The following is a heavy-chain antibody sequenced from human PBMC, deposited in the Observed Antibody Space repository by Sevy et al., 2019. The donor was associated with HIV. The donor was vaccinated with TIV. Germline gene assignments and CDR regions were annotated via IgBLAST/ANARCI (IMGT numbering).Heavy chain of an antibody. D-gene: IGHD6-13*01. J-gene: IGHJ6*01. CDR1: GFTFSNAW. CDR3: TTDLGGYSIILPFYFYGMDV. Sequence: GGSLRLSCAASGFTFSNAWMSWVRQAPGKGLEWVGRIKSKTDGGTTDYAAPVKGRFTISRDDSKNTLYLRMNSLKTEDTAVYYCTTDLGGYSIILPFYFYGMDVWGQGTTVTVSS. CDR2: IKSKTDGGTT. V-gene: IGHV3-15*01.